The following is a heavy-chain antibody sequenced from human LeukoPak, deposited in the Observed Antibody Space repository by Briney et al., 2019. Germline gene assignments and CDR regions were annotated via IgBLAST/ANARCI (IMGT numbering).Heavy chain of an antibody. J-gene: IGHJ5*02. CDR1: GLTFSSYG. V-gene: IGHV3-23*01. Sequence: GGSLRLSCAASGLTFSSYGMSWVRQAPGKGLEWVSAISGNGGNTYYADSVKGRFTISRDTSNNMLFLQMNSLRAGDTAVYYCAKGGSAGGPNWFDPWGQGTLVTVSS. CDR3: AKGGSAGGPNWFDP. CDR2: ISGNGGNT. D-gene: IGHD2-15*01.